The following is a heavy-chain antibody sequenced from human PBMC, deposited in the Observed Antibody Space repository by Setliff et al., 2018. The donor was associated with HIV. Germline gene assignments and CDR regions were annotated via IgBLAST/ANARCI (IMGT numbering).Heavy chain of an antibody. D-gene: IGHD3-22*01. V-gene: IGHV4-4*09. CDR2: INTSGTT. CDR1: GGSISSYY. CDR3: ASGRPTVNYYDSSGYSD. J-gene: IGHJ4*02. Sequence: PSETLSLTCTVSGGSISSYYWSWIRQPPGKGLEWIGYINTSGTTNYNPSLKSRVTISVDTSKNQFSLKLSSVTAADTAVYYCASGRPTVNYYDSSGYSDWGQGTLVTVSS.